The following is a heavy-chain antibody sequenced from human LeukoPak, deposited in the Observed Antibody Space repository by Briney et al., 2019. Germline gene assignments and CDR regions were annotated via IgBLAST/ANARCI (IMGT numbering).Heavy chain of an antibody. CDR3: AKDDVVVTQGDWFDP. Sequence: SVKVSCKASGGTFSSYAISWVRQAPGQGLEWMGRIIPILGIANYAQKFQGRVTITADKSTSTAYMELSSLRSEDTAVYYCAKDDVVVTQGDWFDPWGQGTLVTVSS. V-gene: IGHV1-69*04. CDR1: GGTFSSYA. D-gene: IGHD2-21*02. CDR2: IIPILGIA. J-gene: IGHJ5*02.